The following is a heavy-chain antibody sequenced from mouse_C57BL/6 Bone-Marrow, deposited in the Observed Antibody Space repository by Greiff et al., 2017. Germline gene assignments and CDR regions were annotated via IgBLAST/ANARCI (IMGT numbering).Heavy chain of an antibody. CDR2: IDPSDSYT. J-gene: IGHJ2*01. V-gene: IGHV1-50*01. CDR3: ASQTGTGFDY. Sequence: VQLQQPGAELVKPGASVKLSCKASGYTFTSYWMQWVKQRPGQGLEWIGEIDPSDSYTNYNQKFKGKATLTVDTSSSTAYMQLSSLTSEDSAVYYCASQTGTGFDYWGQGTTLTVSS. D-gene: IGHD4-1*01. CDR1: GYTFTSYW.